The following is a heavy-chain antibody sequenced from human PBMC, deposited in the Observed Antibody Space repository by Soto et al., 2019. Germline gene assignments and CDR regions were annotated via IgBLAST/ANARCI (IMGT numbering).Heavy chain of an antibody. CDR1: GGSISSGGYY. CDR2: IYYSGST. D-gene: IGHD2-2*01. V-gene: IGHV4-31*03. Sequence: QVQLQESGPGLVKPSQTLSLTCTVSGGSISSGGYYWSWIRQHPGKGLEWIGYIYYSGSTYYNPSLKSRVTISGDTSKHQFSLKLSSVTAADTAVYYCARASGDIVVVPAASYFDYWGQGTLVTVSS. J-gene: IGHJ4*02. CDR3: ARASGDIVVVPAASYFDY.